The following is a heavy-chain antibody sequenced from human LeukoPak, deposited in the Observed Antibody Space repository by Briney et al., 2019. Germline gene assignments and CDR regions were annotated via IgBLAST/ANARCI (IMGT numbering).Heavy chain of an antibody. CDR2: ISYSGST. CDR3: ARLKIGGVAATYYFDY. CDR1: GGSINSYY. D-gene: IGHD2-15*01. J-gene: IGHJ4*02. V-gene: IGHV4-59*08. Sequence: SETLSLTCTVPGGSINSYYWSWIRQPPGKGLEWIGYISYSGSTNYNPSLKSRVTISVDTSKNQFSLKLSSVTAADTAVYYCARLKIGGVAATYYFDYWGQGTLVTVSS.